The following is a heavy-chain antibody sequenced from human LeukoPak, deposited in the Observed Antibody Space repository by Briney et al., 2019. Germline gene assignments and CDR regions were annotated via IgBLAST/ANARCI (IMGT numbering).Heavy chain of an antibody. CDR3: ARHGPRGTSWSPFDY. V-gene: IGHV4-39*01. CDR1: GASISSSRYY. CDR2: MSYSGNT. D-gene: IGHD1-7*01. J-gene: IGHJ4*02. Sequence: SETLSLTCIVSGASISSSRYYWGWIRQPPGKGLEWIGSMSYSGNTYYNPSLKSRVTISVDTSKNQFSLNLNSVTAADTAVYYCARHGPRGTSWSPFDYWGQGTLVTVSS.